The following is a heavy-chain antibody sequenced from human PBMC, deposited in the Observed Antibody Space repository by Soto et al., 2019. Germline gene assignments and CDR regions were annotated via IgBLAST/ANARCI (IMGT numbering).Heavy chain of an antibody. Sequence: VKVSCKASGYTFTSYGISWVRQAPGQGLEWMGWISAYNGNTNYAQKLQGRVTMTTDTSTSTAYMELRSLRSDDTAVYYCARDMGVDYDSSGYYYYYYYGMDVWGQGTTVTSP. CDR2: ISAYNGNT. D-gene: IGHD3-22*01. V-gene: IGHV1-18*01. CDR3: ARDMGVDYDSSGYYYYYYYGMDV. CDR1: GYTFTSYG. J-gene: IGHJ6*02.